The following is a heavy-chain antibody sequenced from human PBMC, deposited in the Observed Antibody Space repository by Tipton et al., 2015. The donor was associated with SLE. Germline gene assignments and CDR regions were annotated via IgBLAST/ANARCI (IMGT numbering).Heavy chain of an antibody. CDR2: T. Sequence: TCNNPSLKSRVTISVDRSKNQFSLTLSSVTAADTAVYYCARGYYDSSAEGGFDYWGQGTLVTVSS. CDR3: ARGYYDSSAEGGFDY. J-gene: IGHJ4*02. D-gene: IGHD3-22*01. V-gene: IGHV4-30-4*05.